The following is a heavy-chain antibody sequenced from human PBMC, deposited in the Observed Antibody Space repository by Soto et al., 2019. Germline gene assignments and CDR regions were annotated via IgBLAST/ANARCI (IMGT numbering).Heavy chain of an antibody. CDR3: ARDMFPRYNGMDV. CDR2: ISYDGSNK. CDR1: GFTFSSYA. J-gene: IGHJ6*02. V-gene: IGHV3-30-3*01. Sequence: QVQLVESGGGVVQPGRSLRLSCAASGFTFSSYAMHLVRQAPGKGLEWVAVISYDGSNKYYADSVKGRFTISRDNSKNTLYLQMNSLRAEDTAVYYCARDMFPRYNGMDVWGQGTTVTVSS. D-gene: IGHD3-10*02.